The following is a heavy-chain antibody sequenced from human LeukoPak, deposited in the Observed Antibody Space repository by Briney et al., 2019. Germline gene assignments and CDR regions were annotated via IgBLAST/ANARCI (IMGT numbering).Heavy chain of an antibody. D-gene: IGHD6-13*01. CDR3: ARGLLGYSSSWYLDYFDY. V-gene: IGHV4-34*01. CDR1: GGSFSGYY. CDR2: INHSGST. J-gene: IGHJ4*02. Sequence: ETLSLTCAVYGGSFSGYYWSWIRQPPGKGLEWIGEINHSGSTNYNPSLKSRVTISVDTSKNQFSLKLSSVTAADTAVYYCARGLLGYSSSWYLDYFDYWGQGTLVTVSS.